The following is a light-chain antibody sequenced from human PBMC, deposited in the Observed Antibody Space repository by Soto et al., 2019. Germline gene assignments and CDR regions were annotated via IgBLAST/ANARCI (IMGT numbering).Light chain of an antibody. V-gene: IGKV3-20*01. CDR2: GAS. CDR1: QTVNSNF. CDR3: QQYGVTPPNT. J-gene: IGKJ4*01. Sequence: EIVLTQSPGTLSLSPGDRATLSCRASQTVNSNFLSWYQQKPGQAPRLLVYGASSRATGIPDRFSGSGSGTDFTLTISGLEPEDFALYYCQQYGVTPPNTFGGGTKVDIK.